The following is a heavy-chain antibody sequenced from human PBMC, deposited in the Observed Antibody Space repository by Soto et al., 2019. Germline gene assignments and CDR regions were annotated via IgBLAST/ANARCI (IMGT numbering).Heavy chain of an antibody. D-gene: IGHD3-9*01. V-gene: IGHV5-51*01. CDR3: ARRLTGYDYYGMDV. Sequence: GESLKISCKCSGFSSTHWIGWVRQMPGKGLEWMGIIYPGDSDPRYSPSFQGQVTISADKSINTAYLQWSSLKASDSAIYYCARRLTGYDYYGMDVWGQGTTVTVSS. CDR1: GFSSTHW. CDR2: IYPGDSDP. J-gene: IGHJ6*02.